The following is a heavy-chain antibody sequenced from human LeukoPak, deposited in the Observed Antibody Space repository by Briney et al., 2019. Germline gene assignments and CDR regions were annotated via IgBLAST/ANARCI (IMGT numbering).Heavy chain of an antibody. V-gene: IGHV4-31*03. Sequence: PSETLSLTCTVSGGSISSGGYYWSWIPQHPGKGLEWIGYIYYSGSTYYNPSLKSRVTISVDTSKNQFSLKLSSVTAADTAVYYCARVRSGGSYFDCWGQGTLVIVSS. CDR1: GGSISSGGYY. J-gene: IGHJ4*02. D-gene: IGHD2-15*01. CDR2: IYYSGST. CDR3: ARVRSGGSYFDC.